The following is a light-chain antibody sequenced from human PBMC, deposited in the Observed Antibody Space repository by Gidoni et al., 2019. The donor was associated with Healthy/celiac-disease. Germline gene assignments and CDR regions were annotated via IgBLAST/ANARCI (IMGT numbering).Light chain of an antibody. Sequence: SVLPPPPSVSGAPEQMVTISCTGSSSNIGAGYDVHWYQQLPGTAPKLLIYGNSNRPSGVPDRFSGSKSGTSASLAITGLQAEDEADYYCQSYDSSMSGSGVFGGGTKLTVL. J-gene: IGLJ3*02. CDR2: GNS. CDR1: SSNIGAGYD. CDR3: QSYDSSMSGSGV. V-gene: IGLV1-40*01.